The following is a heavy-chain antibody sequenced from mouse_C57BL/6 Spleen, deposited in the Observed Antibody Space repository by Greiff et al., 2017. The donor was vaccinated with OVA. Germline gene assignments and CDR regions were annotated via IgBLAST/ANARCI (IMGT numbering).Heavy chain of an antibody. V-gene: IGHV1-47*01. J-gene: IGHJ1*03. D-gene: IGHD1-1*01. CDR1: GYTFTTYP. CDR2: FHPYNDDT. Sequence: QVQLQQSGAELVKPGASVKLSCKASGYTFTTYPIEWMKQTHGKSLEWIGNFHPYNDDTKYNEKFKGKATLTVEKSSSTVYLELSRLTSDDSAVYYCARHYYGSSYWYFDVWGTGTTVTVSS. CDR3: ARHYYGSSYWYFDV.